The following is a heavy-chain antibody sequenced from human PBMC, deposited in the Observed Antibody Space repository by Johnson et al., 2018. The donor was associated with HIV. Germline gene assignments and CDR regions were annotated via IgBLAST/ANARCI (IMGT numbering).Heavy chain of an antibody. CDR1: GFIFRNFP. CDR2: ISFDGNNE. CDR3: ARQTLRAFDV. J-gene: IGHJ3*01. Sequence: QVQLVVSGGGVVQPGRSLRLSCAASGFIFRNFPMHWVRQAPGKGLEWVALISFDGNNEYYSDSVKGRFTISRYNSKNILYLQMNTLRPEDTALYYCARQTLRAFDVWGPGTMVTVSS. V-gene: IGHV3-30*14.